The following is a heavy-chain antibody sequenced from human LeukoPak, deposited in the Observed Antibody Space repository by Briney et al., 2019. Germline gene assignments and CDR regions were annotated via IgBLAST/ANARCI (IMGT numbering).Heavy chain of an antibody. D-gene: IGHD3-22*01. CDR2: INPNSGGT. Sequence: ASVTVSCKASGYTFTGYYMHWVRQAPGQGLEWMGWINPNSGGTNYAQKFQGRVTMTRDTSISTAYMELSRLRSDDTAVYYCASGDPYYYDSSGYYYGQVVQKSIDYWGQGTLVTVSS. CDR3: ASGDPYYYDSSGYYYGQVVQKSIDY. V-gene: IGHV1-2*02. CDR1: GYTFTGYY. J-gene: IGHJ4*02.